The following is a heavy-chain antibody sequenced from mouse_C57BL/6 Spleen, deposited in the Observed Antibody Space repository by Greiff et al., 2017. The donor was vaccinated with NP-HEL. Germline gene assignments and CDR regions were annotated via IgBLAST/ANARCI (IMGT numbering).Heavy chain of an antibody. Sequence: EVNVVESGGDLVKPGGSLKLSCAASGFTFSSYGMSWVRQTPDKRLEWVATISSGGSYTYYPDSVKGRFTISRDNAKNTLYLQMSSLKSEDTAMYYCARNPLDGYMGYFDVWGTGTTVTVSS. CDR1: GFTFSSYG. CDR2: ISSGGSYT. D-gene: IGHD2-3*01. V-gene: IGHV5-6*01. J-gene: IGHJ1*03. CDR3: ARNPLDGYMGYFDV.